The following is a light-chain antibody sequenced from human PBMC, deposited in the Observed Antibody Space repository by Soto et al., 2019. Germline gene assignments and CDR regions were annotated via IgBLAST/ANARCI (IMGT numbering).Light chain of an antibody. Sequence: SYELTQPPSVSVSPGQTARITCSGDALPKQYAYWYQQKPGQAPVLVIYKDRERPSGIPERFSGSSSGTTVTLTISRVQAEDEADYYCQSADSSGTVVFGGGTKLAVL. CDR3: QSADSSGTVV. CDR1: ALPKQY. J-gene: IGLJ2*01. CDR2: KDR. V-gene: IGLV3-25*03.